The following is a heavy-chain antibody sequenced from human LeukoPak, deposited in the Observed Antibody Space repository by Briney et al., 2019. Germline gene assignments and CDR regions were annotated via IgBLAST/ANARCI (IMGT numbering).Heavy chain of an antibody. CDR3: ARVVVYFDY. CDR2: LKEDGSEK. J-gene: IGHJ4*02. D-gene: IGHD6-6*01. V-gene: IGHV3-7*04. Sequence: GGSLRLSCAASPLTVSRKYMSWVRQTAGKGLEWVAHLKEDGSEKSYGDSVKGRFTIPRHNAKNSLYLQMNSLRAEDTAVYYCARVVVYFDYWGQGTLVTVSS. CDR1: PLTVSRKY.